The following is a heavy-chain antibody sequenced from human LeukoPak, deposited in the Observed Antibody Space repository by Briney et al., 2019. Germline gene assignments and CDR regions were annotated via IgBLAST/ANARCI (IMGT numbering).Heavy chain of an antibody. CDR3: ARVTGYMTEDFFDY. CDR2: IYHSGST. Sequence: KSSETLSLTCTVSGYSISSGYYWGWIRQPPGKGLEWIGSIYHSGSTYYNPSLKSRVTISVDTSKNQFSLKLSSVTAADMAVYYCARVTGYMTEDFFDYWGQGTLVTVSS. V-gene: IGHV4-38-2*02. CDR1: GYSISSGYY. J-gene: IGHJ4*02. D-gene: IGHD6-13*01.